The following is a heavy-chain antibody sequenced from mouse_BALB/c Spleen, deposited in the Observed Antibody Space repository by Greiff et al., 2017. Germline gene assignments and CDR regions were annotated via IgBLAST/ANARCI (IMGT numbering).Heavy chain of an antibody. CDR2: ISYSGST. Sequence: EVQGVESGPGLVKPSQSLSLTCTVTGYSITSDYAWNWIRQFPGNKLEWMGYISYSGSTSYNPSLKSRISITRDTSKNQFFLQLNSVTTEDTATYYCANYYGSIWFAYWGQGTLVTVSA. D-gene: IGHD1-1*01. CDR3: ANYYGSIWFAY. CDR1: GYSITSDYA. J-gene: IGHJ3*01. V-gene: IGHV3-2*02.